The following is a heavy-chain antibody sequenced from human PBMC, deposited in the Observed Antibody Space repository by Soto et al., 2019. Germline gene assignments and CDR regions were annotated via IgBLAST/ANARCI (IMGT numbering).Heavy chain of an antibody. Sequence: PGGSLRLSCAASGFTFSSYWMSWVRQAPGKGLEWVSNIKQDGSEKYYVDSVKGRFTISRDNAKNSLYLQMNSLRAEDTAVYYCAGTTISPRYEYYGMDVWGQGTTVTVSS. D-gene: IGHD3-9*01. CDR3: AGTTISPRYEYYGMDV. J-gene: IGHJ6*02. CDR2: IKQDGSEK. CDR1: GFTFSSYW. V-gene: IGHV3-7*01.